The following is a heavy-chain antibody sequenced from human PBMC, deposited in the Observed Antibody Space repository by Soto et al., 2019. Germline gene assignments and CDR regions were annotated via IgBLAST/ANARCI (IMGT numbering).Heavy chain of an antibody. CDR3: ARGRYCLTGRCFPNWFDS. Sequence: SETLSLTCSVSGDSISTVNYFWAWIRQPPGQALEYIGYIYKSATTYYNPSFESRVAISLDTSKSQFSLNVTSVTAADTAVYFCARGRYCLTGRCFPNWFDSWGQGTLVTVS. V-gene: IGHV4-30-4*01. J-gene: IGHJ5*01. CDR1: GDSISTVNYF. CDR2: IYKSATT. D-gene: IGHD2-15*01.